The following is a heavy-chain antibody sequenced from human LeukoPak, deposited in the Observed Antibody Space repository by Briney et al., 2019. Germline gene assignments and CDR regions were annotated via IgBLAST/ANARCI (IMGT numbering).Heavy chain of an antibody. J-gene: IGHJ4*02. D-gene: IGHD2-8*02. V-gene: IGHV3-30-3*01. CDR3: ARDLSEKYCIDY. CDR2: ISYDGRIK. CDR1: GFAFSSYA. Sequence: GGSLRLSCAASGFAFSSYAIHWVRQAPGKGLEWVSFISYDGRIKYYADSMKGRLTISRGNSKNTVSLQMNSLRAEDTAIYYCARDLSEKYCIDYWGQGTQVTVSS.